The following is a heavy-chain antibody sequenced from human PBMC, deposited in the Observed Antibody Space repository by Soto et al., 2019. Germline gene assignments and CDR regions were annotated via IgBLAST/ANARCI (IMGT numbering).Heavy chain of an antibody. D-gene: IGHD2-21*01. V-gene: IGHV1-2*02. Sequence: AAVKVSCKSSGYTFTGYHMHWVRQAPGQGLEWMGWINPNSGGTNYAQKFQGRVTMTRDTSISTAYMEVSRLRSDDTAVYYCATAWRFHDCASCAIANHAFAVWARGTRVTVSS. CDR1: GYTFTGYH. J-gene: IGHJ3*01. CDR2: INPNSGGT. CDR3: ATAWRFHDCASCAIANHAFAV.